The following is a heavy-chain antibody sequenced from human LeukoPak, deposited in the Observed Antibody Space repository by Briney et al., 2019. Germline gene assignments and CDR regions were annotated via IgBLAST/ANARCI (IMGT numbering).Heavy chain of an antibody. D-gene: IGHD3-9*01. J-gene: IGHJ4*02. CDR1: GFPFGSYV. CDR2: INHNAEMI. Sequence: PGGSLRLSCEASGFPFGSYVMSWVRQAPGKGLEWIAYINHNAEMIFYPDFVKGRFTISRDNAKNSLYLQMNALRYEDTAIYYCARDHDWAFDLWGQGTLVTVPS. V-gene: IGHV3-48*02. CDR3: ARDHDWAFDL.